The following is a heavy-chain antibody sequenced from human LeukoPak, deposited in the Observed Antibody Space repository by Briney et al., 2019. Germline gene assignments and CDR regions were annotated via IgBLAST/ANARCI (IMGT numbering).Heavy chain of an antibody. CDR2: IYSGGST. J-gene: IGHJ6*03. CDR3: ARVGSRGSYYSYMDV. V-gene: IGHV3-66*02. CDR1: GFTVSSNY. Sequence: PGGSLRLSCAASGFTVSSNYMSWVRQAPGKGLEWVSVIYSGGSTYYADSVKGRFTISRDNSKNTLYLQMNSLRAEDTAVYYCARVGSRGSYYSYMDVWGKGTTVTVSS. D-gene: IGHD2-15*01.